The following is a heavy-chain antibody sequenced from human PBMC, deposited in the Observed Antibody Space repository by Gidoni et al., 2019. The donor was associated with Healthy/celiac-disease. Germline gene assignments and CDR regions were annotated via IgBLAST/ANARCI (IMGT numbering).Heavy chain of an antibody. CDR2: IYYSGST. D-gene: IGHD6-19*01. V-gene: IGHV4-59*01. Sequence: QVQLQESGPGLVKPSETLSLTCTVSGGSISSYYWSWIRQPPGKGLEWIGYIYYSGSTNYNPPRKSRVTISVDTSKNQFSLKLSSVTAADTAVYYCARGGEQWLVQPFFDYWGQGTLVTVSS. CDR3: ARGGEQWLVQPFFDY. CDR1: GGSISSYY. J-gene: IGHJ4*02.